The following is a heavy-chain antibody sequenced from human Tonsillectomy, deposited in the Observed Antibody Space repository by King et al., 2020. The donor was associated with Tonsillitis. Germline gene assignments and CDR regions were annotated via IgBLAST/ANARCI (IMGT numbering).Heavy chain of an antibody. D-gene: IGHD3-22*01. CDR1: GFTFSYYS. Sequence: VQLVESGGGLVKPGGSLRLSCAASGFTFSYYSMNWVRQAPGKGLEWVSSLSSSSTDIYYADSVKGRFTISSDNAKNSLYLQIHSLRAEDTSVYYCARGDYYDTSGFADYWGQGTLVTVSS. CDR3: ARGDYYDTSGFADY. V-gene: IGHV3-21*01. J-gene: IGHJ4*02. CDR2: LSSSSTDI.